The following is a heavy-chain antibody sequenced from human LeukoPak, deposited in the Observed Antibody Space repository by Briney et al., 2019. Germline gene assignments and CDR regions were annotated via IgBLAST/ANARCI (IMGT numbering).Heavy chain of an antibody. J-gene: IGHJ4*02. D-gene: IGHD3-22*01. Sequence: SGGSLRLSCAASGFTFSSYWMSWVRQAPGKGLEWVANIKQDGSEKYYVDSVKGRFTISRDNAKNSLYLQMNSLRAEDTAVYYCARGAQYYYDSSGYYPEGDYWGQGTLVTVSS. CDR1: GFTFSSYW. CDR3: ARGAQYYYDSSGYYPEGDY. V-gene: IGHV3-7*03. CDR2: IKQDGSEK.